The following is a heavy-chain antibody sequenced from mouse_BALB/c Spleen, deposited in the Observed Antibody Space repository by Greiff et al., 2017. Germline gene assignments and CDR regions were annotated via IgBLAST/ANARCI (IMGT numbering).Heavy chain of an antibody. CDR3: ARGPSTMDY. V-gene: IGHV1-4*01. CDR2: INPSSGYT. J-gene: IGHJ4*01. Sequence: VKLVESGAELARPGASVKMSCKASGYTFTSYTMHWVKQRPGQGLEWIGYINPSSGYTNYNQKFKDKATLTADKSSSTAYMQLSSLTSEDSAVYYCARGPSTMDYWGQGTSVTVSS. CDR1: GYTFTSYT.